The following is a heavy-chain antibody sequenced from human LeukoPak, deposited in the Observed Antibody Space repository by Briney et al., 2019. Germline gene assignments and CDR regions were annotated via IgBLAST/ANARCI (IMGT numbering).Heavy chain of an antibody. CDR1: GFTFSSYT. CDR3: AKDGGLWVSAHWGDS. Sequence: GGSLRLSCAASGFTFSSYTMSWVRQAPGKGLEWVSTITTSDGNTYYADSVKSRFTVSRDNSKNTLFLQMNSLRAEDTAVYYCAKDGGLWVSAHWGDSWGRGTQVTVSS. D-gene: IGHD7-27*01. J-gene: IGHJ4*02. CDR2: ITTSDGNT. V-gene: IGHV3-23*01.